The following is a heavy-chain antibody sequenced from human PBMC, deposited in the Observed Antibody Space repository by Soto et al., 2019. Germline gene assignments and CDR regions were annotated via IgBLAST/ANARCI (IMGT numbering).Heavy chain of an antibody. J-gene: IGHJ4*01. CDR3: ARDYYDSSGYYYGVDY. CDR1: GGSISSSSYY. CDR2: IYYSGST. D-gene: IGHD3-22*01. Sequence: SETLSLTCTVSGGSISSSSYYWGWIRQPPGKGLEWIGSIYYSGSTYYNPSLKSRVTISVDTSKNQFSLKLSSVTAADTAVYYCARDYYDSSGYYYGVDYWGHGTLVTVSS. V-gene: IGHV4-39*01.